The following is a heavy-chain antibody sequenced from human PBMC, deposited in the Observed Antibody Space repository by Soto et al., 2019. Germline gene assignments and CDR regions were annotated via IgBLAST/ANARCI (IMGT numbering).Heavy chain of an antibody. Sequence: SETLSLTCTVSGDSLGTTHSYWAWIRQSPGTGLEWIGNIHYSGSTYYMPSLRSRVTLSVDTSKNQFSLRLTSVTAEDTAVYYCARHEGNGNVWPLDYWGQGILVTVSS. V-gene: IGHV4-39*01. CDR1: GDSLGTTHSY. D-gene: IGHD2-8*01. J-gene: IGHJ4*02. CDR3: ARHEGNGNVWPLDY. CDR2: IHYSGST.